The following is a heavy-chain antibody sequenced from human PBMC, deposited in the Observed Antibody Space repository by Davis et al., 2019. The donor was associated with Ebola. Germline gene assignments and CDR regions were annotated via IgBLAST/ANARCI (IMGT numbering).Heavy chain of an antibody. CDR2: IHYSGST. D-gene: IGHD5-18*01. CDR3: VRHGYTYGYVLY. Sequence: SETLSLTCTVSGDSISGSLYYWSWIRQPPGKGLEWIGGIHYSGSTYHNPSLKSRVTISVDTSSNKFYLTLTSVTATDTAVYYCVRHGYTYGYVLYWGQGTPVTVSS. V-gene: IGHV4-39*01. CDR1: GDSISGSLYY. J-gene: IGHJ4*02.